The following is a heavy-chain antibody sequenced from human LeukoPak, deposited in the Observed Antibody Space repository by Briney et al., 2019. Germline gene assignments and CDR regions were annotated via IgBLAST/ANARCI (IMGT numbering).Heavy chain of an antibody. V-gene: IGHV3-66*01. J-gene: IGHJ4*02. D-gene: IGHD3-16*02. CDR3: ARTIFDYVWGSYRD. CDR1: GLTVRSNC. Sequence: GGSLRLSCAAAGLTVRSNCMTWVRQAPGKGLEWVSLIYSGGSTYYADSVKGRFIISRDNSKNTLYLQMNSLRAEDTAVYYCARTIFDYVWGSYRDWGQGTLVTVSS. CDR2: IYSGGST.